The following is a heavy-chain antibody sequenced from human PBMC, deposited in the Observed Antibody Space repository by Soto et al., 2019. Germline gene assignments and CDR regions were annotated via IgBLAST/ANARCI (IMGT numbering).Heavy chain of an antibody. Sequence: EVQLVESGGGLVKPGGSLRLSCAASGFTFSSYSMNWVRQAPGKGLEWVSSISSSSSYIYYADSVKGRFTISRDNAQNSLYLPMNRLRAEDKAVYYCARDLSDFWSGLTIDYWGQGTLVTVSS. CDR3: ARDLSDFWSGLTIDY. CDR1: GFTFSSYS. D-gene: IGHD3-3*01. V-gene: IGHV3-21*01. CDR2: ISSSSSYI. J-gene: IGHJ4*02.